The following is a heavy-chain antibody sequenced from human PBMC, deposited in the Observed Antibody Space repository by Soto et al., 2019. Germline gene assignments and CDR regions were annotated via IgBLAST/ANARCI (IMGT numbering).Heavy chain of an antibody. J-gene: IGHJ4*02. CDR1: GYTLTELS. V-gene: IGHV1-24*01. CDR2: FDPEDGET. Sequence: ASVKVSCKVSGYTLTELSMHWVRQAPGKGLEWMGGFDPEDGETIYAQKFQGRVTMTEDTSTDTAYMELSSLRSEDTAVYYCATDVRRVSVWGPEYCGGDCYRAYYFDYWGQGTLVTVFS. D-gene: IGHD2-21*02. CDR3: ATDVRRVSVWGPEYCGGDCYRAYYFDY.